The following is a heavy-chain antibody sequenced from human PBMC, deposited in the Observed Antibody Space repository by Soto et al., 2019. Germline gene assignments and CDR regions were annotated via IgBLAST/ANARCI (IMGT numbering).Heavy chain of an antibody. J-gene: IGHJ4*02. V-gene: IGHV3-21*01. Sequence: ELQLVESGGGLVKPGGSLRLSCAASGFTFSSYSMNWVRQAPGKGLEWVSSISSSSSYIYYADSVKGRFTISRDNAKNSLYLQVNRLRAEDTAVYYCAREGIAAALDYWGQGTLVTVSS. CDR1: GFTFSSYS. CDR3: AREGIAAALDY. CDR2: ISSSSSYI. D-gene: IGHD6-13*01.